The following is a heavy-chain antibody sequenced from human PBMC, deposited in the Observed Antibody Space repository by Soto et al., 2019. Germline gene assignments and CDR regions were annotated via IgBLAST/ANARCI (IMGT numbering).Heavy chain of an antibody. CDR1: GYTLTELS. V-gene: IGHV1-24*01. CDR3: ATARIAVAGWFDP. D-gene: IGHD6-19*01. Sequence: ASVKVSSKVSGYTLTELSMHSVRQDPGKGLEWMGGFDPEDGETIYAQKFQGRVTMTEDTSTDTAYMELSSLRSEDTAVYYCATARIAVAGWFDPRGKGTLVTVSS. CDR2: FDPEDGET. J-gene: IGHJ5*02.